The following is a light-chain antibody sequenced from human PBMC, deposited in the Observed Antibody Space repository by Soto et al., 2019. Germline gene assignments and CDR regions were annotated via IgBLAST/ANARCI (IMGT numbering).Light chain of an antibody. CDR1: SSDVGGNDL. CDR2: AVN. J-gene: IGLJ2*01. V-gene: IGLV2-8*01. Sequence: QSALTQPPSASGSPGQSVTISCTGSSSDVGGNDLVSWYQQRPGKAPQLIISAVNKRPSGVPDRFSGSKSANTASLTVSGLQPEVEADYYSCSYAGRNTLIFGGGTKVTVL. CDR3: CSYAGRNTLI.